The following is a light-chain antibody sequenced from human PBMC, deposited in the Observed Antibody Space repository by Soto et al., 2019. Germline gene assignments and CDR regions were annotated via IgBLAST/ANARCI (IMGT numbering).Light chain of an antibody. Sequence: DIQMTQSPSSLSASVGDRVTITCRASQGISNYLAWYEQKPGKVPKLLIYATSTLQSGVPSRFNGSGSGTDFTLTIGRLQPEDFATYYCQKYNSAPPTFGQGTKVQIQ. CDR2: ATS. CDR1: QGISNY. CDR3: QKYNSAPPT. J-gene: IGKJ1*01. V-gene: IGKV1-27*01.